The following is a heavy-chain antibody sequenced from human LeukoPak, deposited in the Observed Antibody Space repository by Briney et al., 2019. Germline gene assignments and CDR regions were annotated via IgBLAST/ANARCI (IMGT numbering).Heavy chain of an antibody. CDR1: GYTFTSYG. Sequence: ASVKVSCKASGYTFTSYGISWVRQAPGQGLEWMGWISAYNGNTNYAQKLQGRVTMTTDTSKSTAYMELRSLRSDDTAVYYCARDAYGDYSWERGTGSYFDYWGEGTLVTVSS. CDR2: ISAYNGNT. CDR3: ARDAYGDYSWERGTGSYFDY. D-gene: IGHD4-17*01. J-gene: IGHJ4*02. V-gene: IGHV1-18*01.